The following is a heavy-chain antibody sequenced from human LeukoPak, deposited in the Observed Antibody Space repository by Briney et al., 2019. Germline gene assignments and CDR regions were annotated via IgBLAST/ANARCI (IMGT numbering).Heavy chain of an antibody. J-gene: IGHJ3*02. D-gene: IGHD2-15*01. CDR1: GFIFDDYA. Sequence: GGSLRLSCAVSGFIFDDYAMHWVRQAPGKGLEWVSGITWGRDNLAYAASVKGRFTISRDNSKNTLYLQMNSLRAEDTAVYYCARADIVVVVAATPYNAFDIWGQGTMVTVSS. CDR2: ITWGRDNL. CDR3: ARADIVVVVAATPYNAFDI. V-gene: IGHV3-9*01.